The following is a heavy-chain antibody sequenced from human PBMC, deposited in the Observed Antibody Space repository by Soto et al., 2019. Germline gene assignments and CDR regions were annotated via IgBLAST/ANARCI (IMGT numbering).Heavy chain of an antibody. CDR1: GYTFTSYA. J-gene: IGHJ5*02. CDR3: ARDYYDILTGYNWFDP. D-gene: IGHD3-9*01. CDR2: INAGNGNT. V-gene: IGHV1-3*01. Sequence: ASVKVSCKASGYTFTSYAMHWVSQAPGQRLEWMGWINAGNGNTKYSQKFQGRVTITRDTSASTAYMELSSLRSEDTAVYYCARDYYDILTGYNWFDPWGQGTLVTVSS.